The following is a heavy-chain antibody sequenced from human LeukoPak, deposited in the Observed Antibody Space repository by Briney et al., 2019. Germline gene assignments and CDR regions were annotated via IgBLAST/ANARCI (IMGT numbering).Heavy chain of an antibody. CDR3: ARGRGYDYSYCYYGMDV. Sequence: PSETLSLTCAVYGGSFSGYYWSWIRQPPGKGLEWIGEINHSGSTNYNPSLKSRVTISVDTSKNQFSLKLSSVTAADTAVYYCARGRGYDYSYCYYGMDVWGKGTTVTVSS. J-gene: IGHJ6*04. V-gene: IGHV4-34*01. CDR2: INHSGST. D-gene: IGHD5-12*01. CDR1: GGSFSGYY.